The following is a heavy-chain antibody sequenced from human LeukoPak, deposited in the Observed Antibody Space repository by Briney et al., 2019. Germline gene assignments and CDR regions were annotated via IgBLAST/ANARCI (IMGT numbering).Heavy chain of an antibody. CDR1: GFIFSSYA. CDR2: ISGSGEST. D-gene: IGHD3-9*01. CDR3: AKGWEFRLVIPAAVS. J-gene: IGHJ5*02. V-gene: IGHV3-23*01. Sequence: LPGGSLRLSCEGSGFIFSSYAMTWVRQAPGKGLQWVSSISGSGESTYYADSMKGRFTISRDNSKNTLSLQMNSLRAEDTAVYFCAKGWEFRLVIPAAVSWGQGTLVTVSS.